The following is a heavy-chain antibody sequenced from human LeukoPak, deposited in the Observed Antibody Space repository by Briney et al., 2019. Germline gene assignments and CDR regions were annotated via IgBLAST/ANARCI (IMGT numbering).Heavy chain of an antibody. Sequence: GGSLRLSCAASGFTFSDYYMSWIRQAPGKGLEWVSYISSSGSTIYYADSVKGRFTISRDNAKNSLYLQMNSLRAEDTAVYYRASPSWGYQAPDHFDYWGQGTLVTVSS. V-gene: IGHV3-11*01. CDR2: ISSSGSTI. CDR1: GFTFSDYY. CDR3: ASPSWGYQAPDHFDY. D-gene: IGHD5-18*01. J-gene: IGHJ4*02.